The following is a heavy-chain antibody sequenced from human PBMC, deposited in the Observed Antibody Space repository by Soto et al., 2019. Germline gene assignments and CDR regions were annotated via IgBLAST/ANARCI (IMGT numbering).Heavy chain of an antibody. CDR3: ARRVGLGGKWFGP. V-gene: IGHV4-39*01. CDR1: GGSISISLYY. Sequence: SETLSLTCTVSGGSISISLYYWGWIRQPPGKGLEWIGSIYYSGTTYYNPSLKSRVTISVDSSQNQFSLKLNSVTAADTAIYYCARRVGLGGKWFGPWGQGILVTAPQ. CDR2: IYYSGTT. D-gene: IGHD3-16*01. J-gene: IGHJ5*02.